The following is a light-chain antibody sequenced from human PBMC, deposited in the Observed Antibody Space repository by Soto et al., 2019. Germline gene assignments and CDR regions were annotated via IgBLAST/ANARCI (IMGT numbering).Light chain of an antibody. CDR1: SSDVGGYNY. CDR3: SSYTSSSTLVV. CDR2: NVN. V-gene: IGLV2-14*03. J-gene: IGLJ2*01. Sequence: QSVLTQPASVSGSPGQSITISCTGTSSDVGGYNYVSWYQHHPGKAPKLIIYNVNNRPSGVSNRFSGSKYGNTASLTISGLQAEDEADYYCSSYTSSSTLVVFGGGTQLTVL.